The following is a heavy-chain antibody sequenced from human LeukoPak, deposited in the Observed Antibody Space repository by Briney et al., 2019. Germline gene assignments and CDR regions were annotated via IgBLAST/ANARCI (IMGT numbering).Heavy chain of an antibody. CDR3: ARDENPRI. CDR2: IGPYRGNT. D-gene: IGHD2/OR15-2a*01. CDR1: GYXLTSYD. J-gene: IGHJ3*02. Sequence: AASVKVSCKASGYXLTSYDIIWVRQAPGQGLEWMGWIGPYRGNTKYAEKVQGRVTMTTDRPTNTAYMELRSLRTDDTAVYFCARDENPRIWGQGTMVIVSS. V-gene: IGHV1-18*01.